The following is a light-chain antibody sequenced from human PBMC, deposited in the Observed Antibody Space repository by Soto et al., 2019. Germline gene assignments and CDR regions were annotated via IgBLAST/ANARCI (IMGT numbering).Light chain of an antibody. CDR3: QQSYSTLIT. Sequence: DIQMTQSPSSLSASVGDRVTITCRASQSISSYLNWYQQKPGKAPKLLIYAASSLQSGVPSRFSGSGSGTDFTLTINNLQPEDFATYYCQQSYSTLITFGQGTRLEMK. J-gene: IGKJ5*01. CDR1: QSISSY. V-gene: IGKV1-39*01. CDR2: AAS.